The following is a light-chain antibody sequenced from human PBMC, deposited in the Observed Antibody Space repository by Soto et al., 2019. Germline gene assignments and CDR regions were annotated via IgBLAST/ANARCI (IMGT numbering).Light chain of an antibody. CDR1: QSISSY. Sequence: DTQIAQDPSFPPSSVCHTVTITCLASQSISSYLNWFQQKPGKAPKVLIYATSGLQSGVPSRFSGSGSGTDFTLTISSLQPEDFTTYYCQQSYTTPWTFGQGTKVDIK. CDR3: QQSYTTPWT. J-gene: IGKJ1*01. CDR2: ATS. V-gene: IGKV1-39*01.